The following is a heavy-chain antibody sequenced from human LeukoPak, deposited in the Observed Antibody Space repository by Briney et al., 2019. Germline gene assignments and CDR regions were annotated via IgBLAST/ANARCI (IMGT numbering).Heavy chain of an antibody. CDR1: GFTFTNYG. Sequence: GGSLRPSCAAPGFTFTNYGMHWVRQAPGKGLDWVALIYPNGSNQYYADSVKGRLTISRDNSKNTLYLQMNSLRTEDTAVYYCAKRRDLYNSLDYWGQGTLVTVSS. V-gene: IGHV3-30*18. J-gene: IGHJ4*02. CDR3: AKRRDLYNSLDY. CDR2: IYPNGSNQ. D-gene: IGHD5-24*01.